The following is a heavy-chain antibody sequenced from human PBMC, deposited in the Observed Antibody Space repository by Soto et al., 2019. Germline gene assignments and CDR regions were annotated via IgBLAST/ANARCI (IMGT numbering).Heavy chain of an antibody. D-gene: IGHD6-13*01. J-gene: IGHJ6*02. CDR1: GFTFGDYA. Sequence: PVGSLRLSCTASGFTFGDYAMSWFRQAPGKGLEWVGFIRSKAYGGTTEYAASVKGRFTISRDDSKSIAYLQMNSLKTEDTAVYYCTRDSSSWYQADYYYYGMDVWGQGTTVTVSS. CDR3: TRDSSSWYQADYYYYGMDV. V-gene: IGHV3-49*03. CDR2: IRSKAYGGTT.